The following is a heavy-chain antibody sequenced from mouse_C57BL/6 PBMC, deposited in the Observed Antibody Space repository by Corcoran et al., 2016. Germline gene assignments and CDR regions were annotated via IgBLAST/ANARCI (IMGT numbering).Heavy chain of an antibody. CDR2: ISYDGSN. CDR3: ARGGFYYGSPSWFAY. J-gene: IGHJ3*01. CDR1: GYSITSGYY. Sequence: DVQLQESGPGLVKPSQSLSLTCSVTGYSITSGYYWNWIRQFPGNKLEWMGYISYDGSNNYNPSLKNRISITRDTSKNQFFLKLNSVTTEDTATYYCARGGFYYGSPSWFAYWGQGTLVTVSA. V-gene: IGHV3-6*01. D-gene: IGHD1-1*01.